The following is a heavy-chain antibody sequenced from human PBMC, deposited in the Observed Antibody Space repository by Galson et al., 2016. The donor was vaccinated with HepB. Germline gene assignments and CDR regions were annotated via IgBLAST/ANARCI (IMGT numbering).Heavy chain of an antibody. CDR2: MFSTGSS. V-gene: IGHV4-34*12. CDR1: GGSFSDYK. CDR3: ARPISGTSLSDFDY. D-gene: IGHD1-20*01. J-gene: IGHJ4*02. Sequence: SETLSLTCAVYGGSFSDYKWSWIRQAPGKGLEWIGSMFSTGSSYFNLSLKSRVSMSIDTSTNRLSLKLRSVTAADTAFYYCARPISGTSLSDFDYWGQGILVTVSS.